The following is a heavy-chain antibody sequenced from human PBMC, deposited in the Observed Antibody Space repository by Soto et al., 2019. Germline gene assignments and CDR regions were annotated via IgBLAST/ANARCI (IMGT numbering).Heavy chain of an antibody. J-gene: IGHJ5*02. Sequence: GGSLRLSCEASRFTVSSNYMSWVRHSPGKGLEWVSVIYSGCSTYYADSVKARFTMPRDNSKNQLYLKMNSLRAEDTDVYYRARVTYDILTGTSSGDWFDPWGQGTLVTVSS. CDR2: IYSGCST. V-gene: IGHV3-53*01. CDR3: ARVTYDILTGTSSGDWFDP. D-gene: IGHD3-9*01. CDR1: RFTVSSNY.